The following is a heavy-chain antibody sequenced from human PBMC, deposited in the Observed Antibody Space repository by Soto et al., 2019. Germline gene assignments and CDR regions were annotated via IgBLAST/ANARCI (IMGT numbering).Heavy chain of an antibody. CDR1: GYTFTGSA. V-gene: IGHV1-3*01. CDR3: ARDPSYYGMDV. Sequence: ASVKVSCKASGYTFTGSAMHWVRQAPGQRLEWMGWINAGNGNTKYSQKFQGRVTITRDTSASTAYMELSSLRSEDTAVYYCARDPSYYGMDVWGQGTTVTVSS. J-gene: IGHJ6*02. CDR2: INAGNGNT.